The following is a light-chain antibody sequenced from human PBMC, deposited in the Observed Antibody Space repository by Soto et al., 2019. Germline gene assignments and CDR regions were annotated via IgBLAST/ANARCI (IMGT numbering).Light chain of an antibody. CDR2: RDT. J-gene: IGLJ3*02. CDR3: QVWDSSTVV. V-gene: IGLV3-9*01. CDR1: NIGSKN. Sequence: SSELTQPLSVPVALGQTARITCGRNNIGSKNVHWYQQKPGQAPVLVIYRDTNRPSGIPERFSGSKSGNTATLTISRAQAGDEADYYCQVWDSSTVVFGGGTKLTVL.